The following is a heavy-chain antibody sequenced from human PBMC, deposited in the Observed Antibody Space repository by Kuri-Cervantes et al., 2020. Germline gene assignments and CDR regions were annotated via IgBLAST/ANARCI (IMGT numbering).Heavy chain of an antibody. V-gene: IGHV1-2*02. D-gene: IGHD5-12*01. CDR3: ATPGGHSGYAYGLDV. CDR2: INPVGGGT. CDR1: GYTFTDYY. J-gene: IGHJ6*02. Sequence: VKVSCKASGYTFTDYYMHWVRQAPGQGLEWMGWINPVGGGTNYAQNFQGRVTMTRDTSITTAYLEMSSLTFDDTGVYYCATPGGHSGYAYGLDVWGQGTTVTVSS.